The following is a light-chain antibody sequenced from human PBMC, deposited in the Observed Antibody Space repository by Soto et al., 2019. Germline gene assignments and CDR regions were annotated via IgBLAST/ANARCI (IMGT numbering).Light chain of an antibody. V-gene: IGKV1-27*01. CDR2: AAS. J-gene: IGKJ4*01. CDR1: QGIGVY. CDR3: QKYNSAPLT. Sequence: DIQMTQSPSSLSGSLGDRVTITCRASQGIGVYLAWFQQKPGNAPKLLIYAASTLQSGVPSRFSGSGSGTDFTLTVSSLQPEDVATYYCQKYNSAPLTFGGGTRVEIK.